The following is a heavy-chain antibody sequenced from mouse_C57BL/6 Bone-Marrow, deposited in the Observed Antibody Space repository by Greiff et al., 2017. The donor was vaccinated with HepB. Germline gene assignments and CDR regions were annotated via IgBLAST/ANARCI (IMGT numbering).Heavy chain of an antibody. CDR1: GFTFSDYG. V-gene: IGHV5-15*01. D-gene: IGHD1-1*01. CDR2: ISNLAYSI. CDR3: ARKGDYYGSSYWYFDV. Sequence: EVKLVESGGGLVQPGGSLKLSCAASGFTFSDYGMAWVRQAPRKGPEWVAFISNLAYSIYYADTVTGRVTISRENAKNTLYLEMSSLRSEDTAMYYCARKGDYYGSSYWYFDVGGTGTTVTVSS. J-gene: IGHJ1*03.